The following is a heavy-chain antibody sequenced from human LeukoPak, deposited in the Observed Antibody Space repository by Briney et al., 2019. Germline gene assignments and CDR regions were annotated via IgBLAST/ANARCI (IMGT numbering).Heavy chain of an antibody. J-gene: IGHJ4*02. D-gene: IGHD5-18*01. V-gene: IGHV4-39*07. CDR2: IYYSGST. Sequence: PSETLSLTCTVSGGSINSSSYYWGWIRQPPGKGLEWIGNIYYSGSTYYSPSLRSRVTISLDTSKNQLSLKLSSVTAADTAVYYCARWTEAGRGYSYGYVGSRRSNAQFDYWGQGTLVTVSS. CDR3: ARWTEAGRGYSYGYVGSRRSNAQFDY. CDR1: GGSINSSSYY.